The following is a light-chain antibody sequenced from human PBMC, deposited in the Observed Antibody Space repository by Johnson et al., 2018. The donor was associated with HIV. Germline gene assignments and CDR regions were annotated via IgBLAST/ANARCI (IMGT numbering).Light chain of an antibody. Sequence: QSVLTQPPSVSAAPGQKVTISCSGSNSNIGNNYVSWYQQLPGTAPKLLIYDNNKRPSGIPDRFFGSKSGTSATLDITGLQTGDEGDYYCGAWDSSLNADVFGAGTKVTVL. CDR3: GAWDSSLNADV. CDR2: DNN. V-gene: IGLV1-51*01. CDR1: NSNIGNNY. J-gene: IGLJ1*01.